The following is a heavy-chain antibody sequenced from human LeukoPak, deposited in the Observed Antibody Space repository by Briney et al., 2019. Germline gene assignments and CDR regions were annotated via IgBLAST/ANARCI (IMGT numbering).Heavy chain of an antibody. D-gene: IGHD5-12*01. Sequence: ASVKVSCKASGYTFTSYAMNWVRQAPGQGLEWMGWINTNTGNPTYAQGFTGRFVFSLDTSVSTAYLQISSLKAEDTAVYYCARETYGGYVREYLAYFDYWGQGTLVTVSS. CDR3: ARETYGGYVREYLAYFDY. CDR2: INTNTGNP. J-gene: IGHJ4*02. CDR1: GYTFTSYA. V-gene: IGHV7-4-1*02.